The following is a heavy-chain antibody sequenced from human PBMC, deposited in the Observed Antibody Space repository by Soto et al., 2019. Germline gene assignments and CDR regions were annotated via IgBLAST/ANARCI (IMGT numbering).Heavy chain of an antibody. CDR3: ARPLEYCTNGVCPSADYFDY. D-gene: IGHD2-8*01. CDR2: IIPIFGTA. CDR1: GGTFSSYA. V-gene: IGHV1-69*13. J-gene: IGHJ4*02. Sequence: SVKVSCKASGGTFSSYAISWVRQAPGQGLEWMGGIIPIFGTANYAQKLQGRVTITADESTSTAYMELSSLRSEDTAVYYCARPLEYCTNGVCPSADYFDYWGQGTLVTVSS.